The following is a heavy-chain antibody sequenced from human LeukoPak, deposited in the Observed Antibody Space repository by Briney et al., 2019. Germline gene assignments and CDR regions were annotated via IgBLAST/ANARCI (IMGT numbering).Heavy chain of an antibody. Sequence: GGSLRLSCAASGFTFSSYAMSWVRQAPRKGLEWVSVVSGSGSSTDYADSVKGRFTISRDNSKNTLYLQMGSLSAEDTAVYYCAKMNVLTGYYTPNFDFWGQGTLVTVSS. CDR1: GFTFSSYA. V-gene: IGHV3-23*01. J-gene: IGHJ4*02. CDR2: VSGSGSST. D-gene: IGHD3-9*01. CDR3: AKMNVLTGYYTPNFDF.